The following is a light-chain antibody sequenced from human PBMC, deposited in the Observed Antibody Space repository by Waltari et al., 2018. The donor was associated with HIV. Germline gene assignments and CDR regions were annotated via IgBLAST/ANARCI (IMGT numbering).Light chain of an antibody. Sequence: QSALTQPASVSGSPGQSITISCTGTSSDVGSYNLVSWYHQNPGKAPKLMIYAVSKRTSGVSNRFSGSKSANTASLTISGLQAEDEADYYCCSYAGSSTTVLFGGGTKLTVL. CDR2: AVS. J-gene: IGLJ2*01. CDR3: CSYAGSSTTVL. V-gene: IGLV2-23*02. CDR1: SSDVGSYNL.